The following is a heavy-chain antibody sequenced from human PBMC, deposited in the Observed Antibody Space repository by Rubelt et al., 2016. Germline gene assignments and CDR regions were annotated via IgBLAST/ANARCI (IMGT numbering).Heavy chain of an antibody. J-gene: IGHJ2*01. V-gene: IGHV3-30*03. CDR2: ISYDGSKK. CDR1: GLSFSEHH. CDR3: ARDSPNPYWYFDL. Sequence: VQPVESGGGLVQPGGSLRLSCAASGLSFSEHHMDWVRQAPGKGLDWVALISYDGSKKYYADSVKGRFTISRDTSRDTLYLQMESLRAEDTAVYYCARDSPNPYWYFDLWGRGTLVTVSS.